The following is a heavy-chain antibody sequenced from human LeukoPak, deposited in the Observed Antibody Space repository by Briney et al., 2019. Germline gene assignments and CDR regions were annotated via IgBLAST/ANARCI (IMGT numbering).Heavy chain of an antibody. D-gene: IGHD6-13*01. CDR3: ARGPLRMSGAYSSSREFDY. Sequence: GESLKISCKGSGYSFTSYWIGWVRQMPGKGLEWMGIIYPGDSDTRYSPSFQGQVTISADKSISTAYLQWSSLKASDTAMYYCARGPLRMSGAYSSSREFDYWGQGTLVTVSS. CDR2: IYPGDSDT. J-gene: IGHJ4*02. CDR1: GYSFTSYW. V-gene: IGHV5-51*01.